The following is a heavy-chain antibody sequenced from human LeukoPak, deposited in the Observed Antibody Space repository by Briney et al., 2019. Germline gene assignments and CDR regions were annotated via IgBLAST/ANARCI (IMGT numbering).Heavy chain of an antibody. Sequence: ASVKVSCKASGYTFTSYAMHWVRQAPGQRLEWMGWINAGNGNTKYSQKFQGRVTITRDTSASTAYMELSSLRSEDTAVYYCAREGCSSTSCSVDYYYGMDVWGRGTTVTVSS. V-gene: IGHV1-3*01. CDR2: INAGNGNT. J-gene: IGHJ6*02. CDR1: GYTFTSYA. CDR3: AREGCSSTSCSVDYYYGMDV. D-gene: IGHD2-2*01.